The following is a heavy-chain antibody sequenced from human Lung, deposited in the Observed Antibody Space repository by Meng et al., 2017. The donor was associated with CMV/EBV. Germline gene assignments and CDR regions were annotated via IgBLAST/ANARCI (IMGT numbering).Heavy chain of an antibody. V-gene: IGHV1-2*02. CDR2: INPNSGGT. CDR1: GYTFTGYY. CDR3: ARARGTTEASGTNWFDP. Sequence: ASVXVSCKASGYTFTGYYIHWVRQAPGQGLEWMGWINPNSGGTNYAQKFQGRVTMTRDTSISTAYMELSRLRSDDTAVYFCARARGTTEASGTNWFDPWRQGTLVTVSS. J-gene: IGHJ5*02. D-gene: IGHD1-7*01.